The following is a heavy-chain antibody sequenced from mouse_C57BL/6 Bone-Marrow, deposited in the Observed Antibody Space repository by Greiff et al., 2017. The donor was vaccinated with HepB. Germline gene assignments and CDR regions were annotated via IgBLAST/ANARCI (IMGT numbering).Heavy chain of an antibody. V-gene: IGHV1-64*01. D-gene: IGHD1-1*01. Sequence: QVQLQQSGAELVKPGASVKLSCKASGYTFTSYWMHWVKQRPGQGLEWIGMIHPNSGSTNYNEKFKSKATLTVDKSSSQAYMQLSSLTSEDSAVYYCARVPYGSSPWDYWGQGTSVTVSS. CDR2: IHPNSGST. J-gene: IGHJ4*01. CDR1: GYTFTSYW. CDR3: ARVPYGSSPWDY.